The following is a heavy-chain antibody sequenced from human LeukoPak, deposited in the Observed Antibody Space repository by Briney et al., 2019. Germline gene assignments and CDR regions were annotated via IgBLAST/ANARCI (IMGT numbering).Heavy chain of an antibody. CDR3: AHRLWVSRDSSGQVAFDI. J-gene: IGHJ3*02. CDR1: GFSLSTSGVG. V-gene: IGHV2-5*01. D-gene: IGHD3-22*01. CDR2: IYWNDDK. Sequence: SGPTLVKPTQTLTLTCTFSGFSLSTSGVGVGWIRQPPGKALEWLALIYWNDDKSYSPSLKSRLTITKDTSKNQVVLTMTNMDPVDTATYYCAHRLWVSRDSSGQVAFDIWGQGTMVTVSS.